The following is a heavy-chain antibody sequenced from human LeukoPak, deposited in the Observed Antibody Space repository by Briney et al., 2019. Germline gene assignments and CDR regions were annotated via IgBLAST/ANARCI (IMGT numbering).Heavy chain of an antibody. CDR3: AGLIRPGWFDP. CDR2: IYYSGST. Sequence: SETLSLTCTVSGASISSSTDYWGWIRQPPGKGLEWIANIYYSGSTYYNPSLKSRVTMSVGTSKNQFSLKLSSVTAADTAVYYCAGLIRPGWFDPWGQGTLVTVSS. CDR1: GASISSSTDY. V-gene: IGHV4-39*01. J-gene: IGHJ5*02. D-gene: IGHD1-14*01.